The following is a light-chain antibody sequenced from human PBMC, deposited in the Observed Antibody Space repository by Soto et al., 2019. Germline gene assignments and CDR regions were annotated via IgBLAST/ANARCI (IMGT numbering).Light chain of an antibody. CDR1: QSVSTN. Sequence: EIVMTQSPVTLSVSPGERATLSCRASQSVSTNLAWYQQKPGQAPRVPSRFSGRGSGTEFTLTISSLQADDFATYYCQQYHTDWTFGQGTKVDIK. J-gene: IGKJ1*01. CDR3: QQYHTDWT. V-gene: IGKV3-15*01.